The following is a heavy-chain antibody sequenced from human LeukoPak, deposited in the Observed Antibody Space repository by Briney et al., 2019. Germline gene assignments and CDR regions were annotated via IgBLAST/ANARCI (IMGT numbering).Heavy chain of an antibody. J-gene: IGHJ6*03. Sequence: GESLKISCKGSGYSFTSYWIGWVRQMPGKGLGWMGIIYPGDSDTRYSPSFQGQVTISADKSINTAYLQWSSLKASDTAMYYCVVTPSYYYYYMDVWGKGTTVTVSS. CDR3: VVTPSYYYYYMDV. CDR2: IYPGDSDT. D-gene: IGHD2-21*02. V-gene: IGHV5-51*01. CDR1: GYSFTSYW.